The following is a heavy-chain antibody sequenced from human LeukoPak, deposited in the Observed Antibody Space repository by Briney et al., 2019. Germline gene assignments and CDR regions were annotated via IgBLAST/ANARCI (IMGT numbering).Heavy chain of an antibody. D-gene: IGHD4-11*01. CDR2: ISSGGTYK. Sequence: GGSLRLSCAASGFTFSDYTMNWVRQAPGKGLEWVSSISSGGTYKYYADSVKGRFTISRDNAKNSLFLQMNSLRVEDTAVYYCARRVPSQVITDYFDYWGQGTLVTVSS. CDR1: GFTFSDYT. V-gene: IGHV3-21*06. CDR3: ARRVPSQVITDYFDY. J-gene: IGHJ4*02.